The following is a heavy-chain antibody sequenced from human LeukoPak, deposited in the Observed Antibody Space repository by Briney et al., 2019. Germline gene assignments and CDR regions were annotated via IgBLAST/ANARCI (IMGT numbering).Heavy chain of an antibody. D-gene: IGHD2-2*01. CDR2: INPNSGST. CDR1: GYTLTGYY. V-gene: IGHV1-2*02. CDR3: ARDQYCTSTSCYLYFDY. Sequence: ASVKVSCKASGYTLTGYYMHWVRQAPGQGLEWMGWINPNSGSTNYAQKFQGRVTMTRDTSISTAYMELSRLRSDDTAIYYCARDQYCTSTSCYLYFDYWGQGTLVTVSS. J-gene: IGHJ4*02.